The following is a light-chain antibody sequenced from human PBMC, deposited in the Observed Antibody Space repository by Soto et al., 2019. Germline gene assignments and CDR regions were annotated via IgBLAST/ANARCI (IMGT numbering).Light chain of an antibody. J-gene: IGLJ3*02. CDR1: IGHSSYA. V-gene: IGLV4-69*01. CDR2: LNSDGSH. CDR3: QTWGTGIWV. Sequence: QLVLTQSPSASASLGASVKLTCTLSIGHSSYAIAWHQQQPEKGPRYLMKLNSDGSHSKGDGIPDRFSGSSSGAERYLTISSLQSEDEADYYCQTWGTGIWVFGGGTKLTVL.